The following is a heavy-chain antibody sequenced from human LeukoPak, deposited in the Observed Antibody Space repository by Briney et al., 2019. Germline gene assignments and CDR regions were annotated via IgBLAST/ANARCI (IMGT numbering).Heavy chain of an antibody. CDR1: GFTFSSHG. D-gene: IGHD1-1*01. V-gene: IGHV3-23*01. CDR3: AKEIRPDDC. J-gene: IGHJ1*01. Sequence: GGYLRLSCAASGFTFSSHGMCWVRQAPGRGLEWVSSISIGGDTTYSDSVKGRFTISRDNSKNTLYLQLDSLRAEDTAIYYCAKEIRPDDCWGQGTLVTVSS. CDR2: ISIGGDTT.